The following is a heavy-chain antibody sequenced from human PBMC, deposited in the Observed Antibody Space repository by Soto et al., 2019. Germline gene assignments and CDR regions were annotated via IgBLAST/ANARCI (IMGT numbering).Heavy chain of an antibody. CDR1: GYTFTSYG. J-gene: IGHJ4*02. CDR3: AITLFETPVLRYFDWLPRCDY. CDR2: ISAYNGNT. V-gene: IGHV1-18*01. Sequence: QVQLVQSGAEVKKPGASVKVSCKASGYTFTSYGISWVRQAPGQGLEWMGWISAYNGNTNYAQKLQGRVTMTTDTSTSKAYMELRSLRSDDTAVYYCAITLFETPVLRYFDWLPRCDYWGQGTLVTVSS. D-gene: IGHD3-9*01.